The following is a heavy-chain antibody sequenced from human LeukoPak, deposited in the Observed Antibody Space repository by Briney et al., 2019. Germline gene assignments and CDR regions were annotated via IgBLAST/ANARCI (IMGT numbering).Heavy chain of an antibody. J-gene: IGHJ4*02. D-gene: IGHD1-26*01. CDR3: ARGRGGTYGAPWY. CDR2: ISYDGSEE. CDR1: RFSFNTFA. V-gene: IGHV3-30*04. Sequence: PGRSLRLSCAASRFSFNTFAMHWVRQTPGKGLEWVAVISYDGSEEYYTDSVKGRFTISRDNSQNTLFLQMTSLRVQDTAVYYCARGRGGTYGAPWYWGQGTLVAVSS.